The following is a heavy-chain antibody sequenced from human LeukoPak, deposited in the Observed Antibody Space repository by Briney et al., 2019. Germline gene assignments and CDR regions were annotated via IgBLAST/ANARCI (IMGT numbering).Heavy chain of an antibody. V-gene: IGHV4-38-2*02. D-gene: IGHD6-13*01. J-gene: IGHJ5*02. Sequence: SETLSLTCTVSGYSISSGHYWGWIRQPPGKGLEWIGSIYYSGSTYYNPSLKSRVTISVDTSKNQFSLKLSSVTAADTAVYYCARAIAAAGTENWFDPWGQGTLVTVSS. CDR2: IYYSGST. CDR1: GYSISSGHY. CDR3: ARAIAAAGTENWFDP.